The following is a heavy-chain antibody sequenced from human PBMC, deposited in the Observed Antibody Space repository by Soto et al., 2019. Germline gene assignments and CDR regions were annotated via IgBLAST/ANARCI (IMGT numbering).Heavy chain of an antibody. V-gene: IGHV1-69*13. CDR3: ARGGSSHCSSTSCYFVWLNY. J-gene: IGHJ4*02. D-gene: IGHD2-2*01. CDR1: GYTFTGYY. CDR2: IIPIFGTA. Sequence: GASVKVSCKASGYTFTGYYMHWVRQAPGQGLEWMGGIIPIFGTANYAQKFQGRVTITADESTSTAYMELSSLRSEDTAVYYCARGGSSHCSSTSCYFVWLNYWGQGTLVTVSS.